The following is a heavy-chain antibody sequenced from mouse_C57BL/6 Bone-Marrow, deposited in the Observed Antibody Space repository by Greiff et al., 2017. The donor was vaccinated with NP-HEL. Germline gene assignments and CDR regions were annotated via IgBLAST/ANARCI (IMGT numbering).Heavy chain of an antibody. V-gene: IGHV1-72*01. CDR2: IDPTRGGT. CDR3: ARNYGSSYVPFDY. CDR1: GYTFTSYW. J-gene: IGHJ2*01. Sequence: QVQLQQPGAELVKPGASVKLSCKASGYTFTSYWMHWVKQRPGRGLEWIGRIDPTRGGTKYNEKFKSKATLTVDKPSSPAYMQLSSLTSEDSAVYYCARNYGSSYVPFDYWGQGTTLTVSS. D-gene: IGHD1-1*01.